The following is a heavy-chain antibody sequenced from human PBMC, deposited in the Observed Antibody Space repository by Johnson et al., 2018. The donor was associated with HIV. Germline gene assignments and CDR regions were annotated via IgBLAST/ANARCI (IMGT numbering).Heavy chain of an antibody. J-gene: IGHJ3*02. CDR2: VNNDGGDT. Sequence: VQLVESGGGLVQPGGSLRLSCAASGFTVSSNYMSWVRQAPGKGLVWVARVNNDGGDTIYADSVKGRFTISRDNAKNTLYLQMNSRRAEDTAVYYCAREAWGFGERVDAFDIWGQGTMVTVSS. D-gene: IGHD3-10*01. CDR3: AREAWGFGERVDAFDI. V-gene: IGHV3-74*01. CDR1: GFTVSSNY.